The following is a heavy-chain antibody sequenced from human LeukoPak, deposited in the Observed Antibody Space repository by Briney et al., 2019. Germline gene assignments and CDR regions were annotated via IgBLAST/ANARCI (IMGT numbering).Heavy chain of an antibody. Sequence: QPGGSLRLSCAASGFTFSSYAMSWVRQAPGKGLEWVSAISGSGGSTYYADSVKGRFTISRDTSKNTLSLQMNSLRAEDTAVYFCARVGDHFHWNLDLWGRGTLVTVSS. CDR2: ISGSGGST. J-gene: IGHJ2*01. CDR1: GFTFSSYA. D-gene: IGHD5-24*01. V-gene: IGHV3-23*01. CDR3: ARVGDHFHWNLDL.